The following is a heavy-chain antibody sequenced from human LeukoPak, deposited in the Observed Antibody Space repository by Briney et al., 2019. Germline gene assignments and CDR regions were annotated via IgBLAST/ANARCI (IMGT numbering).Heavy chain of an antibody. D-gene: IGHD3-22*01. Sequence: SETLSLTCTVSVGSMSSRSYYWGWICGPPGKGVGRVGSIYYSGSTYYSPSPKSRATISVDTSKNQFSLKLTSVTAADTAVDYCASHPRRYYDSSGYYMYNWFDPWRQGTLVTVSS. CDR2: IYYSGST. CDR3: ASHPRRYYDSSGYYMYNWFDP. J-gene: IGHJ5*02. V-gene: IGHV4-39*01. CDR1: VGSMSSRSYY.